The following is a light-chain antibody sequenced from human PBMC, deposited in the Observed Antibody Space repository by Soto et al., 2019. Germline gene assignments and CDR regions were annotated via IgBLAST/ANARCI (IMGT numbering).Light chain of an antibody. CDR2: DAS. J-gene: IGKJ1*01. Sequence: DIQMTQSPPALSASVGDRVTITCQASESVHKWLAWYQQKAGKAPKVLIYDASTLETGVPSRFSGSGSGTEFALTISSLQPNDSATYFCQQYHGSSLTFAQGTKVEI. V-gene: IGKV1-5*01. CDR1: ESVHKW. CDR3: QQYHGSSLT.